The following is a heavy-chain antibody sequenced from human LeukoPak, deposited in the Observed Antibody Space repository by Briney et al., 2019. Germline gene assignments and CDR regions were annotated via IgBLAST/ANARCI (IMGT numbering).Heavy chain of an antibody. CDR3: ARVYGAPYYFDY. V-gene: IGHV3-21*01. D-gene: IGHD2-8*01. J-gene: IGHJ4*02. Sequence: PGGSLRLSCAASGFHFSTHGMNWVRQAPGKGLEWVSSISSSSSYIYYADSVKGRFTISRDNAKNSLYLQMNSLRAEDTAVYYCARVYGAPYYFDYWGQGTLVTVSS. CDR2: ISSSSSYI. CDR1: GFHFSTHG.